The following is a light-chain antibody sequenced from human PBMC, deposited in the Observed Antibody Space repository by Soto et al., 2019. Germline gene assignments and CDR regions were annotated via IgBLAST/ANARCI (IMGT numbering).Light chain of an antibody. CDR2: DAS. J-gene: IGKJ4*01. CDR3: QQYDKYPLT. Sequence: DIQIAQSPPTLSASVGDRVTITFRASQPISSWLAWYHQRPGKAPKILIYDASNLESGVPSRFRGSASGTEFTLPISRLQPDDFETYYCQQYDKYPLTFGGGTKVDI. CDR1: QPISSW. V-gene: IGKV1-5*01.